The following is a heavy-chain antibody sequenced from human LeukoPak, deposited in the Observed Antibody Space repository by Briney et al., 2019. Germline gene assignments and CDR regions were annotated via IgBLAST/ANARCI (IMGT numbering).Heavy chain of an antibody. CDR3: ARDRNFSYFDY. J-gene: IGHJ4*02. CDR1: GFTVSSNY. D-gene: IGHD2/OR15-2a*01. Sequence: GGSLRLSCAASGFTVSSNYMSWVRQAPGKGLEWVSVIYSGGSTYYADSVKGRFTISRDNSKNTLYLQMNSLRAEDTAVYYCARDRNFSYFDYWGQGTLATVSS. V-gene: IGHV3-66*01. CDR2: IYSGGST.